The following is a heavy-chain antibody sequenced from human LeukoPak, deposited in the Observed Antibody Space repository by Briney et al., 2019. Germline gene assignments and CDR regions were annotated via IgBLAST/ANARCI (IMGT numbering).Heavy chain of an antibody. V-gene: IGHV3-53*01. D-gene: IGHD3/OR15-3a*01. CDR2: IYSGGST. J-gene: IGHJ4*02. CDR1: GFTVSSNY. Sequence: GGSLRLSCAVSGFTVSSNYMSWVRQAPGKELEWVSVIYSGGSTHYADSVKGRFTISRDNSKNTLFLQMNSLRAEDTAVYYCAGADGTGGPYDYWGQGTLVTVSS. CDR3: AGADGTGGPYDY.